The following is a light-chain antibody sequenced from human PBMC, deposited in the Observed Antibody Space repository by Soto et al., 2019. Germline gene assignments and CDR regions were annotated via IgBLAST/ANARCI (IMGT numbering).Light chain of an antibody. CDR2: DDS. Sequence: SYELTQPLSVSVAPGQTARLTCEGHNIGAYSLHWYQQKAGQAPVLVVHDDSDRPSGIPERFSGSNSGDTATLTISRVEAGDEAEYFCQVWDRGSAHVVFGGGTKLTVL. CDR3: QVWDRGSAHVV. V-gene: IGLV3-21*02. J-gene: IGLJ2*01. CDR1: NIGAYS.